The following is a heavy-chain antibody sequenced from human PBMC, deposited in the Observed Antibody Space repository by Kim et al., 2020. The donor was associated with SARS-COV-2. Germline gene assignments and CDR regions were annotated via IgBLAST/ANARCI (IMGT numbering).Heavy chain of an antibody. D-gene: IGHD4-17*01. CDR1: GFTFSSYG. CDR3: AKDPFHYGTPEYFQH. Sequence: GGSLRLSCAASGFTFSSYGMHWVLQAPGKGLEWMAVISYDGSNKYYADSVKGRFTISRDNSKNTLYLQMNSLRAEDTAVYDCAKDPFHYGTPEYFQH. CDR2: ISYDGSNK. J-gene: IGHJ1*01. V-gene: IGHV3-30*18.